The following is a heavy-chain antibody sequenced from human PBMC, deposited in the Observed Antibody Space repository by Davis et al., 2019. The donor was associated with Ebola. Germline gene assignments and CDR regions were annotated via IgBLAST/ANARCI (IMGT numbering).Heavy chain of an antibody. V-gene: IGHV3-30*18. CDR1: GFTFSSYG. CDR3: AKSRIVATVLFDY. Sequence: PGGSLRLSCAASGFTFSSYGMHWVRQAPGKGLEWVAVISYDGSNKYYADSVKGRFTISRDNSKNTLYLQMNSLRSEDTAVYYCAKSRIVATVLFDYWGQGTLVTVSS. CDR2: ISYDGSNK. J-gene: IGHJ4*02. D-gene: IGHD5-12*01.